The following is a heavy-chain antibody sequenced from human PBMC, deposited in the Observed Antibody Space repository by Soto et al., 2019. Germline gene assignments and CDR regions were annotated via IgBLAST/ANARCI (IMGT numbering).Heavy chain of an antibody. CDR2: IYYSGST. D-gene: IGHD3-22*01. J-gene: IGHJ3*02. CDR1: VGSISSGGYY. Sequence: PSETLSLTCTFSVGSISSGGYYCSWVRQHPWKGLEWIGHIYYSGSTYYNPSLRSRVTISVDTSKNRFSLKLSSVTAADTAVYYCARVPSSGYYYDAFDIWGQGTMVIVSS. CDR3: ARVPSSGYYYDAFDI. V-gene: IGHV4-31*03.